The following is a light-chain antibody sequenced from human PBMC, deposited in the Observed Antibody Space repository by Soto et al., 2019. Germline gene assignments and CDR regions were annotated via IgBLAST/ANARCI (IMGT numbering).Light chain of an antibody. V-gene: IGKV3-15*01. Sequence: EIVMTQSPATLSVSPGERATLSCRASQSVGRNLAWYQQKPGQAPRLLIYGASTRATGIPARFSGSGSGTXFXXTISSLQSEDFAIYSCQQYNHWPPLTFGGGTKVEIK. J-gene: IGKJ4*01. CDR1: QSVGRN. CDR3: QQYNHWPPLT. CDR2: GAS.